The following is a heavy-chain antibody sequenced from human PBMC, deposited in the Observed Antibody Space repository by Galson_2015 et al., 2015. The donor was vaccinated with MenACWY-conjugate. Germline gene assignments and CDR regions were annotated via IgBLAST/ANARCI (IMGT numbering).Heavy chain of an antibody. J-gene: IGHJ5*02. CDR1: GFTFSRHP. Sequence: SLRLSCAASGFTFSRHPMAWVRQTPGKGLEWVSTISGSGDNTYYPDSVKGRFTISRDNSKNTVYLQINSLRAEDTAVYHCARELYHFGSLGWFDPWGQGTPVTVSS. CDR3: ARELYHFGSLGWFDP. D-gene: IGHD1-7*01. CDR2: ISGSGDNT. V-gene: IGHV3-23*01.